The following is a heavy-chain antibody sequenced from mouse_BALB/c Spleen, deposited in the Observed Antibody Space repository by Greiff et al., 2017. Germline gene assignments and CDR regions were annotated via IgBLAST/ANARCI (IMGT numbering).Heavy chain of an antibody. J-gene: IGHJ2*01. Sequence: EVQVVESGGGLVKPGGSLKLSCAASGFTFSSYAMSWVRQTPEKRLEWVASISSGGSTYYPDSVKGRFTISRDNARNILYLQMSSLRSEDTAMYYCARGEGIYDGYYLDYWGQGTTLTVSS. CDR3: ARGEGIYDGYYLDY. D-gene: IGHD2-3*01. CDR1: GFTFSSYA. CDR2: ISSGGST. V-gene: IGHV5-6-5*01.